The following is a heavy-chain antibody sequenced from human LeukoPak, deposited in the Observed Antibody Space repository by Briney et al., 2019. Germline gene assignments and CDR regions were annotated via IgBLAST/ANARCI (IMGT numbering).Heavy chain of an antibody. CDR2: ISASGNTI. J-gene: IGHJ4*02. Sequence: PGGSLRLSCAASGFTFSDYYMSWIRQAPGKGLEWVSYISASGNTIYYADSVKGQFTISRDNAKNSLFLQMNNLRAEDTAVFYCARAPGYCSSTSCLYFDYWGQGALVTVSS. CDR3: ARAPGYCSSTSCLYFDY. D-gene: IGHD2-2*01. CDR1: GFTFSDYY. V-gene: IGHV3-11*01.